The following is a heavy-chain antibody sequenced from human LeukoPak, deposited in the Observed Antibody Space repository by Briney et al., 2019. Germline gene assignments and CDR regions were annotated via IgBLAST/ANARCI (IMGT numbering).Heavy chain of an antibody. CDR1: GYTFTSYG. J-gene: IGHJ4*02. D-gene: IGHD5-24*01. Sequence: ASVKVSCKASGYTFTSYGISWVRQAPGQGLEWMGWISAYNGNTNYAQKFRGRVTMTTDTSTSTAYMELRSLRSDDTAVYYCASLKTDGYFDYWGQGTLVTVSS. CDR3: ASLKTDGYFDY. CDR2: ISAYNGNT. V-gene: IGHV1-18*01.